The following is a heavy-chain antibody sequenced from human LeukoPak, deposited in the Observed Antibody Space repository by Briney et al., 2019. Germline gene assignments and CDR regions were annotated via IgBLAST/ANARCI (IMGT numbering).Heavy chain of an antibody. D-gene: IGHD3-10*01. CDR1: GFTFRTYA. CDR3: AKGSGSSGSCYTSLDS. V-gene: IGHV3-23*01. Sequence: GGSLRLSCAASGFTFRTYAMGWVRQAPGKGLEWVSAISGRGGATYIADSVKGRFTISRDNSKNTLFLQMNSLTAEDTAVYYCAKGSGSSGSCYTSLDSWGQGTLVTVSS. CDR2: ISGRGGAT. J-gene: IGHJ4*02.